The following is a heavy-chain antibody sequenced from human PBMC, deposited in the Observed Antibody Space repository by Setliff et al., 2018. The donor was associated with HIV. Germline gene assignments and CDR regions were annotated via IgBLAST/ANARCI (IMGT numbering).Heavy chain of an antibody. CDR2: TCNGVAI. Sequence: SETLSLTCAVSGDFVSRNCWSWVRQSLEKGLEWIGETCNGVAINLNPFLRGRVIMSVDPPRNQFSLQVASVTAADTAVYHCAQNYGWSMGYWGQGVLVTV. CDR1: GDFVSRNC. J-gene: IGHJ4*02. V-gene: IGHV4-4*02. CDR3: AQNYGWSMGY. D-gene: IGHD2-8*02.